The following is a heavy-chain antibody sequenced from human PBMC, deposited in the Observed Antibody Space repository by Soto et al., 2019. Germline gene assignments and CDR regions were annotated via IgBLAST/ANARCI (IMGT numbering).Heavy chain of an antibody. D-gene: IGHD3-3*01. CDR2: IYYSGST. V-gene: IGHV4-30-4*01. Sequence: SLTCTVSGGSISSGDYYWSWIRQPPGKGLEWIGYIYYSGSTYYNPSLKSRVTISVDTSKNQFSLKLSSVTAADTAVYYCAQIWSGIPRDSFDIWGQGTMVTVSS. J-gene: IGHJ3*02. CDR1: GGSISSGDYY. CDR3: AQIWSGIPRDSFDI.